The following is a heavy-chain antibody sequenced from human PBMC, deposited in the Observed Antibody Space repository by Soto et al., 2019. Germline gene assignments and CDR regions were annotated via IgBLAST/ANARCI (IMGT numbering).Heavy chain of an antibody. J-gene: IGHJ5*02. D-gene: IGHD2-15*01. CDR1: GYSISSGYH. Sequence: KTSETLSLTCTVSGYSISSGYHWAWIRQPPGKGLEWLGSVHYSGYTYYNPSLKSRLTISVDKSKNQFSLNLSSVTAADTAVYYCARQDRVVAEGRWFDPWGQGTLVTVS. V-gene: IGHV4-38-2*02. CDR2: VHYSGYT. CDR3: ARQDRVVAEGRWFDP.